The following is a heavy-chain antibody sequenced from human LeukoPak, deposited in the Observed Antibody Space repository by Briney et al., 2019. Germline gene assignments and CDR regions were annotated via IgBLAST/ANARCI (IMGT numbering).Heavy chain of an antibody. Sequence: SETLSLTCAVSGYSISSDYYWGWIRPPSGKGLEWIGNIYQSVSTYYNPSLKSRVTISVDTSKNQFSLKLSSVTAADTAVYYCARNKSTVTTSRHDAFDIWGQGTMVTVSS. CDR3: ARNKSTVTTSRHDAFDI. J-gene: IGHJ3*02. D-gene: IGHD4-17*01. CDR2: IYQSVST. CDR1: GYSISSDYY. V-gene: IGHV4-38-2*01.